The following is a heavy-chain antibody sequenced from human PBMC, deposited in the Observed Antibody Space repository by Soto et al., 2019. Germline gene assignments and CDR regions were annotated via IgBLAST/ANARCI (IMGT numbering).Heavy chain of an antibody. CDR3: ARDGGGWVAAAGYYFDY. J-gene: IGHJ4*02. CDR1: GGSISSGGYS. CDR2: IYHSGST. D-gene: IGHD6-13*01. Sequence: QLQLQESGSGLVKPSQTLSLTCAVSGGSISSGGYSWSWIRQPPGKGLEWIGYIYHSGSTYYNPSRKSRVTISVDRSKNQFSLKLSSVTAADTAVYYCARDGGGWVAAAGYYFDYWGQGTLVTVSS. V-gene: IGHV4-30-2*01.